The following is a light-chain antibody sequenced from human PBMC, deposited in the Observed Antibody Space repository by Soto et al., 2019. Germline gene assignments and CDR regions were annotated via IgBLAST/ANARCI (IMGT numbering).Light chain of an antibody. Sequence: DIQMTQSPSSLSASVGDRVTITCRASQTISNYLNWYRQKPGKAPKLLIYAATSLQSGVPSRFSGSGSGTDFTLTISSLQPEDFATYYCQQSYSAPWTFGQGTKLEIK. CDR1: QTISNY. CDR3: QQSYSAPWT. J-gene: IGKJ2*02. CDR2: AAT. V-gene: IGKV1-39*01.